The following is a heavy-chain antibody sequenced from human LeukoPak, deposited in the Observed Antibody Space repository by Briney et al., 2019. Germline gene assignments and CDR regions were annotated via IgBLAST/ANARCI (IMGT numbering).Heavy chain of an antibody. CDR1: GGSISSGGYY. CDR3: ARGRLWSGPFDY. CDR2: IYHSGST. Sequence: SQTLSLTCTVSGGSISSGGYYWSWIRQPPGKGLEWIGYIYHSGSTYYNPSLKSRVTISVDTSKNQFSLKLSSVTAADTAVYYCARGRLWSGPFDYWGQGTLVTVSS. D-gene: IGHD3-3*01. J-gene: IGHJ4*02. V-gene: IGHV4-30-2*01.